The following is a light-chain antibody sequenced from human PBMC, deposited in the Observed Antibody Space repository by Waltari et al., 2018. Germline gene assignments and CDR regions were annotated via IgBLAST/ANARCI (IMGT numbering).Light chain of an antibody. Sequence: QSVLTQPPSASGPPGQRVTTSCSGSSPNIGRDNVYWYQQPPGPTPKLLIYNNNQRPSGVPDRFSGSKSGTSASLAISGLRSDDEADYYCAAWDNSLNGYLFGTGTKVTVL. CDR3: AAWDNSLNGYL. CDR2: NNN. V-gene: IGLV1-47*01. CDR1: SPNIGRDN. J-gene: IGLJ1*01.